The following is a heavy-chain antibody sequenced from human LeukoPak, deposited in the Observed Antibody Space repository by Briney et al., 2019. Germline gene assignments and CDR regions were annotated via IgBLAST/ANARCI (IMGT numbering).Heavy chain of an antibody. CDR3: TRDWRNLGYDY. Sequence: GGSLRLSCAASGFTLSAYWMHWVRQAPGKGLMWVSRIEGDGNRITYADSVKGRFTISRDDAKNTLYLQMNSLRAEDTAVYYCTRDWRNLGYDYWGQGTLVTVSS. D-gene: IGHD5-12*01. V-gene: IGHV3-74*01. CDR1: GFTLSAYW. J-gene: IGHJ4*02. CDR2: IEGDGNRI.